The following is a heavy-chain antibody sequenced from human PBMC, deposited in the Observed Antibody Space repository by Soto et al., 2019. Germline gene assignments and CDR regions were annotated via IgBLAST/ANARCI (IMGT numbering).Heavy chain of an antibody. V-gene: IGHV1-46*01. J-gene: IGHJ4*02. CDR1: GYTFTSYF. CDR3: ARTGDYLVDY. CDR2: FDPSGVAT. D-gene: IGHD7-27*01. Sequence: GASVKVSCKASGYTFTSYFIHWVRQAPGQGLEWMGVFDPSGVATNSAQKFQGRLTMTRDTSKNQFSLQLRSVTPDDTAMYYCARTGDYLVDYWGQGTLVTVSS.